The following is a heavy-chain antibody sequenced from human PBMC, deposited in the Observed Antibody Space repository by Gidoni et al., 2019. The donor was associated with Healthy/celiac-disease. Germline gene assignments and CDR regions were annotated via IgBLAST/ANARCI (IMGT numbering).Heavy chain of an antibody. CDR3: GTVVPAAYFDY. Sequence: QITLQESGPTLVKPTQTLTLTCPFSGFSLSTSGVGVGWIRQPPGKALEWLALIYWNDDKRYSPSLKSRLTITKDTSKNQVVLTMTNMDPVDTATYYCGTVVPAAYFDYWGQGTLVTVSS. CDR2: IYWNDDK. J-gene: IGHJ4*02. V-gene: IGHV2-5*01. D-gene: IGHD2-2*01. CDR1: GFSLSTSGVG.